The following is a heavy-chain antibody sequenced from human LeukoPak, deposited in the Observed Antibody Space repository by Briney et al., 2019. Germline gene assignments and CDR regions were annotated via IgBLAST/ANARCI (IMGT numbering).Heavy chain of an antibody. Sequence: EASVKVSCTASGYTFTGYYMHWVRQAPGQGPEWMGWINPNSGGTNYAQKFQGRVTMTRDTSISTAYMELSRLRSDDTAVYYCARGSCSGGSCYSRWFDPWGQGTLVTVSS. CDR2: INPNSGGT. J-gene: IGHJ5*02. CDR1: GYTFTGYY. CDR3: ARGSCSGGSCYSRWFDP. V-gene: IGHV1-2*02. D-gene: IGHD2-15*01.